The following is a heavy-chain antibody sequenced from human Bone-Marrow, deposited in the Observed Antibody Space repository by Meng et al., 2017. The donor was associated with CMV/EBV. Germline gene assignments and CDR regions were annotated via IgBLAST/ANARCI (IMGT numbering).Heavy chain of an antibody. J-gene: IGHJ4*02. Sequence: GGSLRLSCAASGFTFSGYWMHWVRQAPGKGLVWVSRINGDGSITTYADSVKGRFTISRDNAKNTLYLQMNSLRAEDTAVFYCARESYFYETSALGDFWGQGTRVTVSS. CDR1: GFTFSGYW. CDR3: ARESYFYETSALGDF. V-gene: IGHV3-74*01. CDR2: INGDGSIT. D-gene: IGHD3-22*01.